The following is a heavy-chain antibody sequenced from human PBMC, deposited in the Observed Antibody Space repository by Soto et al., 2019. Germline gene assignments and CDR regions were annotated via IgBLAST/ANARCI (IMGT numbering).Heavy chain of an antibody. CDR3: AKELYYYGSGGN. V-gene: IGHV3-23*01. D-gene: IGHD3-10*01. Sequence: EVQLLESGGGLVQPGGSLRLSCAASGFTFSSYAMSWVRQAPGKGLEWVSAISGSGGSTYYADSVKGRFIISRDNSKNTLYLQMNSRRAEDTAVYYCAKELYYYGSGGNWGQRTVVTVSS. CDR1: GFTFSSYA. CDR2: ISGSGGST. J-gene: IGHJ4*02.